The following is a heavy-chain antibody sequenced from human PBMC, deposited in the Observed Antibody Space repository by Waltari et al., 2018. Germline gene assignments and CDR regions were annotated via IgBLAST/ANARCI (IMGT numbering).Heavy chain of an antibody. Sequence: QVQMVQSGAEVKKHGASVKVSCKTSGYSFTSYGISWVRQAPGQGLWWMGWISAVNGDINYVQKYQGRVTMTTDTSTSTGYMELRSLTSDDTAVYYCARDYYGDYAFDYWGHGTLVTVSS. D-gene: IGHD4-17*01. CDR2: ISAVNGDI. V-gene: IGHV1-18*01. CDR1: GYSFTSYG. CDR3: ARDYYGDYAFDY. J-gene: IGHJ4*01.